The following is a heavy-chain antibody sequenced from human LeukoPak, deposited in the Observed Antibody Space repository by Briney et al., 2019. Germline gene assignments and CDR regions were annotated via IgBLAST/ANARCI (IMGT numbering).Heavy chain of an antibody. CDR3: VRSYYGSGSSEFDY. D-gene: IGHD3-10*01. V-gene: IGHV1-18*01. CDR1: GYTFTRYG. J-gene: IGHJ4*02. CDR2: ISAYNGNT. Sequence: ASVKVSCKASGYTFTRYGISWVRQAPGQGLEWMGWISAYNGNTNYAQKLQGRVTMTTDTSTSTAYMELRSLRSDDTAVYYCVRSYYGSGSSEFDYWGQGTLVTVSS.